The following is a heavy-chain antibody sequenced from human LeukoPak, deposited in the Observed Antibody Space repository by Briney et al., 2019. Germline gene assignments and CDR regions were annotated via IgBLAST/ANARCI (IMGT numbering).Heavy chain of an antibody. D-gene: IGHD3-22*01. V-gene: IGHV3-7*01. J-gene: IGHJ4*02. CDR3: ARTKNSGRYYYFDY. Sequence: GGSLRFSCADSGFTFSPYWMSLLRQVPGKGLEWVANRKPDGSEKYYADSVKGRFSISRDNAKNSLYLQMNNLGAQDTAVYYCARTKNSGRYYYFDYWGPGTLVTVSS. CDR2: RKPDGSEK. CDR1: GFTFSPYW.